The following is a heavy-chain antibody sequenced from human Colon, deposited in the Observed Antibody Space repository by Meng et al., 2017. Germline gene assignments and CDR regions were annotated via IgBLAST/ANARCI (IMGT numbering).Heavy chain of an antibody. CDR3: ARVPVAHNWFDP. V-gene: IGHV1-18*01. D-gene: IGHD5-12*01. CDR2: IAYNGKT. Sequence: QAKLVQSGAELKKPGASVRVSCKASGYIFPTYGFTWVRQAPGQGLEWVGWIAYNGKTNYAEKLQDRVTMTTDTSTTTAYMELRNLRSDDTAVYYCARVPVAHNWFDPWGQGTLVTVSS. CDR1: GYIFPTYG. J-gene: IGHJ5*02.